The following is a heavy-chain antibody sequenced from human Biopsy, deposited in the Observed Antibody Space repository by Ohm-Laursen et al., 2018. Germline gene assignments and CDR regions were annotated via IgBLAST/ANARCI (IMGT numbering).Heavy chain of an antibody. CDR2: IFYRGST. V-gene: IGHV4-39*01. CDR1: GGSISTNNYY. CDR3: ARDYDTSGYYYVS. D-gene: IGHD3-22*01. Sequence: SDTLSLTCTVSGGSISTNNYYWGWIRQPPGKGLEWIGSIFYRGSTHYKPSLKSRVNISVDTSKNQFSLKLNSVTAADTAAYYCARDYDTSGYYYVSWGQGTLVTVSS. J-gene: IGHJ5*02.